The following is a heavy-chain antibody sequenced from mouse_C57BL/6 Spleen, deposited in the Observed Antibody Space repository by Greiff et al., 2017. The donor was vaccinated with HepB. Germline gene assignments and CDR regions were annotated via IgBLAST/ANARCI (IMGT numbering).Heavy chain of an antibody. CDR1: GFTFSDYG. D-gene: IGHD1-1*01. Sequence: EVKLQESGGGLVKPGGSLKLSCAASGFTFSDYGMHWVRQAPEKGLEWVAYISSGSSTIYYADTVKGRFTISRDNAKNTLFLQMTSLRSEDTAMYYCARGKEDGSPLFAYWGQGTLVTVSA. J-gene: IGHJ3*01. CDR2: ISSGSSTI. CDR3: ARGKEDGSPLFAY. V-gene: IGHV5-17*01.